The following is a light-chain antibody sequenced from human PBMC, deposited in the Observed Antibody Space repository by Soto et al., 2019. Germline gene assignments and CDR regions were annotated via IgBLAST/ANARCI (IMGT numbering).Light chain of an antibody. CDR2: DAS. V-gene: IGKV1-33*01. CDR3: QQYDNLPLI. CDR1: QSISSY. J-gene: IGKJ5*01. Sequence: QMTQSPSSLSASVGDRVTITCRASQSISSYLNWYQQKPGKAPKLLIYDASSLETGVPSRFSGSGSGTDFTFTISSLQPEDFATYYCQQYDNLPLIFGQGTRLEIK.